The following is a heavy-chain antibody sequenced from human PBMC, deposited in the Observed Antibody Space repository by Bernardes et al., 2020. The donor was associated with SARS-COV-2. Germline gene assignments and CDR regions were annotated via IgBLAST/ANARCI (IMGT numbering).Heavy chain of an antibody. J-gene: IGHJ4*02. CDR1: GFTFSSYG. V-gene: IGHV3-30*18. CDR3: AKDSVVVPAAIPYFDY. D-gene: IGHD2-2*02. CDR2: ISYDGSNK. Sequence: GSLRLSCAASGFTFSSYGMHWVRQAPGKGLEWVAVISYDGSNKYYADSVKGRFTISRDNSKNTLYLQMNSLRAEDTAVYYCAKDSVVVPAAIPYFDYWGQGTLVTVSS.